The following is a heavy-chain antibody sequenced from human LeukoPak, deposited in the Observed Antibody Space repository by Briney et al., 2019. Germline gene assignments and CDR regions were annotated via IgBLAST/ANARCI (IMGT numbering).Heavy chain of an antibody. Sequence: PGGSLRLSCAASGFTFSDYWMHWVRQAPGKGLVWVSRVNRDGSSTSYADSVKGRFTISRDNAKNSLYLQMNSLRVEDTAVYYCAREDTGVAFDIWGQGTTVTV. CDR2: VNRDGSST. J-gene: IGHJ3*02. V-gene: IGHV3-74*01. D-gene: IGHD2-8*01. CDR1: GFTFSDYW. CDR3: AREDTGVAFDI.